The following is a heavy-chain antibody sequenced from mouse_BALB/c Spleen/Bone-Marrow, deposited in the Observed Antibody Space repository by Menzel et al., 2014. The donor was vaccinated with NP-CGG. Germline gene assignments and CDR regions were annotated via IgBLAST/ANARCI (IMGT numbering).Heavy chain of an antibody. D-gene: IGHD3-1*01. CDR2: ISNGGGST. Sequence: EVKLVESGGGLVQPGGSLKLSWAASGFTFSSYTVSWVGQTPEKRLEWVAYISNGGGSTYYPDTVKGRFTISRVNAKNTLYLQMSSLKSEDTAMYYCARQLGLRWAMDYWGQGTAVTVSS. V-gene: IGHV5-12-2*01. CDR3: ARQLGLRWAMDY. CDR1: GFTFSSYT. J-gene: IGHJ4*01.